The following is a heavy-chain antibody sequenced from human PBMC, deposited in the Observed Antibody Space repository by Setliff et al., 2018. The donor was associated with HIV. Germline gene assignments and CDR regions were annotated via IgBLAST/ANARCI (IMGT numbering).Heavy chain of an antibody. CDR2: IYASGST. J-gene: IGHJ6*02. CDR3: AREIPFRGNANMWDYYAMDV. CDR1: GGSISSGNHY. Sequence: SETLSLTCTVSGGSISSGNHYWAWIRQPAGRRLEWIGHIYASGSTYYNPSLNSRASISVDTSNSQVSLRLTSVTAADTAVYYCAREIPFRGNANMWDYYAMDVWGQGITVTVSS. V-gene: IGHV4-61*09. D-gene: IGHD3-16*01.